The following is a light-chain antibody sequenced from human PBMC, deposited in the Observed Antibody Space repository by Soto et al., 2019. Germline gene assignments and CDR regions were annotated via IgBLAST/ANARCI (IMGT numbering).Light chain of an antibody. CDR3: QQYDKSPRT. J-gene: IGKJ1*01. V-gene: IGKV3-20*01. CDR1: QSVSSNY. Sequence: EVMLTQSPGTLSLSPGERATLSCRASQSVSSNYLAWYQQKSGHAPRLLIYGASNRATGIPDRFSGSRSVTDLTLTIRRLEPEDFAVYYWQQYDKSPRTFGQGNKVEF. CDR2: GAS.